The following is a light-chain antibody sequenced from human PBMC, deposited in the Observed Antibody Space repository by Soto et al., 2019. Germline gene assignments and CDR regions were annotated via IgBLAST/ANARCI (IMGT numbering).Light chain of an antibody. V-gene: IGKV1-5*03. Sequence: DIQMTQSPSTLSASVGDRVTITCRASQSISTRLAWYQQKPGKAPPLLIYKASSLEGGVPSRFSGSGSGTEFNITISSLQPDDFATYYCQQYKTYPLTFGGGTTVDIK. CDR1: QSISTR. CDR3: QQYKTYPLT. CDR2: KAS. J-gene: IGKJ4*02.